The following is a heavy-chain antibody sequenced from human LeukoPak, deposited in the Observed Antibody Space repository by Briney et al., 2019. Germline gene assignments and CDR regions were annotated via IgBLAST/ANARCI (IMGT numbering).Heavy chain of an antibody. J-gene: IGHJ4*02. V-gene: IGHV4-31*03. CDR3: ARESRYGGNAMGY. Sequence: PSQTLSLTCSVSGGSISSGGYYWYWVRQHPGKGLEWIGNIYYSGSTYYNPSLKSRVSISVDTSKNQFSMKLSSVTAADTAVYYCARESRYGGNAMGYWGQGTLVTVSS. CDR2: IYYSGST. D-gene: IGHD4-23*01. CDR1: GGSISSGGYY.